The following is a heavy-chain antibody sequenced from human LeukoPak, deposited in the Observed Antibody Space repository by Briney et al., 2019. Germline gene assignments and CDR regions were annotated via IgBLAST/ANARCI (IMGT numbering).Heavy chain of an antibody. D-gene: IGHD5-18*01. CDR3: ARGRSYGPFTLYYYYGMDV. V-gene: IGHV4-34*01. Sequence: SETLSLTCAVYGGSFSGYYWSWIRQPPRKGLEWIGEINHSGSTNYNPSLKSRVTISVDTSKNQFSLKLSSVTAADTAVYYCARGRSYGPFTLYYYYGMDVWGQGTTVTVSS. J-gene: IGHJ6*02. CDR1: GGSFSGYY. CDR2: INHSGST.